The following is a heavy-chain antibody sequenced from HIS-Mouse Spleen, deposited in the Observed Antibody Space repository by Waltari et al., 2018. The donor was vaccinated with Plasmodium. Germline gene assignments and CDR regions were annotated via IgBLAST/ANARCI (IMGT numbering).Heavy chain of an antibody. J-gene: IGHJ4*02. D-gene: IGHD7-27*01. V-gene: IGHV3-23*01. CDR2: SSGSGGNT. CDR1: GFVFGSYA. CDR3: ARSSKGTGDLWDY. Sequence: EVQLLESGGGLVQPGGSLRPPCAASGFVFGSYAMNRVRQAPGNGLEWVSASSGSGGNTHYADAVKGRFTISRDNSKNTLYLQMNSLGAEDTAVYYCARSSKGTGDLWDYWGQGTLVTVSS.